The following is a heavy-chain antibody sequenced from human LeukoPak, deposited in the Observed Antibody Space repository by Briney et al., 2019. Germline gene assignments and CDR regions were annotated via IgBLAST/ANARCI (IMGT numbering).Heavy chain of an antibody. CDR2: ISSFGGTI. CDR1: GFTFSSYS. J-gene: IGHJ6*03. V-gene: IGHV3-48*01. D-gene: IGHD6-13*01. Sequence: PGGSLRLSCVASGFTFSSYSMNWVRQAPGKGLEWISYISSFGGTIYYADSVKGRFTISRDNAKNSLCLQMNSLRAEDTAVYYCAREYSSSWYPAYYYYMDVWGKGTTVTVSS. CDR3: AREYSSSWYPAYYYYMDV.